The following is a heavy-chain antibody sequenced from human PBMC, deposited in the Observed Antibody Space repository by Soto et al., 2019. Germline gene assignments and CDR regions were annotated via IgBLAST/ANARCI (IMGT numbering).Heavy chain of an antibody. V-gene: IGHV3-23*01. Sequence: PGGSLRLSCVASGFTFSKHALAWGRQAPGKGLEWVSAISGSGASTYDSDSVKGRFVISRENSNNTLYLQMNSLKAEDTALYYCAKTHGLITVISDFDHWGQGTPVTVSS. CDR3: AKTHGLITVISDFDH. D-gene: IGHD1-20*01. CDR1: GFTFSKHA. J-gene: IGHJ4*02. CDR2: ISGSGAST.